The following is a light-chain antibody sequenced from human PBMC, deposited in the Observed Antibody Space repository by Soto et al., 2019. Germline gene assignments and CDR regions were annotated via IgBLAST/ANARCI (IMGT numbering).Light chain of an antibody. CDR2: AAS. V-gene: IGKV1-17*01. CDR1: QGIRND. J-gene: IGKJ1*01. Sequence: DIQMPQFPSSLSASVGDRVTITCRASQGIRNDLGWYQQKPGKAPKRLIYAASRLQSGVPSRFSGSGSGTEFSLAISSLQPEDSATFYCLQHSTYPLTFGQGTKVEIK. CDR3: LQHSTYPLT.